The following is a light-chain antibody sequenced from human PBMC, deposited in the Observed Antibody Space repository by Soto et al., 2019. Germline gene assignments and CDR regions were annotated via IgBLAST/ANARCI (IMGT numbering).Light chain of an antibody. CDR2: GAS. J-gene: IGKJ3*01. Sequence: EIVMTQSPATLSVSPGERATLSCRASQTVSSNLAWYQQKPGQAPRLLIYGASTRAPGIPARFSGSGSGTEFTITISSLQSEDFAVYYCQQYNDWPPFTIGPGTRVDIK. V-gene: IGKV3-15*01. CDR3: QQYNDWPPFT. CDR1: QTVSSN.